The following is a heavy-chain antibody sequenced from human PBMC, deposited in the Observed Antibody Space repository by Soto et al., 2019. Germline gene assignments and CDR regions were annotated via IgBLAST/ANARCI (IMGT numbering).Heavy chain of an antibody. Sequence: NPSETLSLTCVVSGGSFTGYYGTWIRQPPGKGLEWIGEINYSGSTHYNPSLEYRVTISVDTSKNQFSLELNSVTGADTAVYYCARGRYDSXGSLRDAFDIWSQGTVVTLSS. V-gene: IGHV4-34*01. CDR2: INYSGST. D-gene: IGHD3-22*01. J-gene: IGHJ3*02. CDR3: ARGRYDSXGSLRDAFDI. CDR1: GGSFTGYY.